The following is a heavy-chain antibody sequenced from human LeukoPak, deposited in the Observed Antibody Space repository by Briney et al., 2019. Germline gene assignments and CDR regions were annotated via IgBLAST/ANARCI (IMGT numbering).Heavy chain of an antibody. CDR1: GGSISSYS. CDR2: IYYSRST. CDR3: ARDQSLYDFWSGYKDYYGMDV. D-gene: IGHD3-3*01. V-gene: IGHV4-59*12. Sequence: SETLSLTCTVSGGSISSYSWSWIRQPPGKGLEWIGYIYYSRSTYYNPSLKSRVTISVDTSKNQFSLKLSSVTAADTAVYYCARDQSLYDFWSGYKDYYGMDVWGQGTTVTVSS. J-gene: IGHJ6*02.